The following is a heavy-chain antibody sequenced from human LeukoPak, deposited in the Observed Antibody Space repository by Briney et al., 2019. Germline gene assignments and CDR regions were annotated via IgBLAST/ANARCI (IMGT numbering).Heavy chain of an antibody. CDR3: AKDILRQQLVLGYAFDI. CDR2: ISGSGGST. Sequence: PGGSLRLSCAASGFTFSSYAMSWVRQAPGKGLEWVSAISGSGGSTYYADSVKGRFTISRDNSKNTLYLQMNSLRAEDTAVYYCAKDILRQQLVLGYAFDIWGQGTMVTVSS. D-gene: IGHD6-13*01. J-gene: IGHJ3*02. V-gene: IGHV3-23*01. CDR1: GFTFSSYA.